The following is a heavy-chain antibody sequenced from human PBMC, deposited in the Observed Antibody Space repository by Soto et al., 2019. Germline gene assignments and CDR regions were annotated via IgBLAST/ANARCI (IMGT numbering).Heavy chain of an antibody. CDR3: TRAVANY. CDR1: GFTFSNAW. J-gene: IGHJ4*02. D-gene: IGHD2-21*01. CDR2: IKSKTDGGTA. Sequence: GGSLRLSCAASGFTFSNAWMNWVRQAPGKGLEWVGRIKSKTDGGTAYAASVKGRFTISRDDSKNTAYLQMNSLKTEDTAVYYCTRAVANYWGQGTLVTVSS. V-gene: IGHV3-15*07.